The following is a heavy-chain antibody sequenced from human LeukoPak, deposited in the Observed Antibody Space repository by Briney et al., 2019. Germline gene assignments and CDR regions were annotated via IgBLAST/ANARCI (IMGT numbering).Heavy chain of an antibody. CDR1: GGTFSSYA. D-gene: IGHD6-13*01. J-gene: IGHJ4*02. CDR3: ARPRSSSWYYYFDY. V-gene: IGHV1-69*13. Sequence: ASVKVSCKASGGTFSSYAISWVRQAPGQGLEWMGGIIPIFGTANYAQKFQGRVTITADESTSTAHMELSSLRSEDTAVYYCARPRSSSWYYYFDYWGQGTLVTVSS. CDR2: IIPIFGTA.